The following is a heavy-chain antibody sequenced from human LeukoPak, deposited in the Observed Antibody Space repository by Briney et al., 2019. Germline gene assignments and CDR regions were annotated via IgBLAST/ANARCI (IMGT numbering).Heavy chain of an antibody. Sequence: GGSLRLSCAASGSTLSGSAMQWVRQAPGKGLEWVGQIGSGAKSYATAYAASVKGRFSISRDDSKNTAYVQMNSLRAEDTAVYYCAKDGVAYCGGDCTAQFYYYMDVWGKGTTVTVSS. D-gene: IGHD2-21*02. J-gene: IGHJ6*03. CDR2: IGSGAKSYAT. CDR1: GSTLSGSA. V-gene: IGHV3-73*01. CDR3: AKDGVAYCGGDCTAQFYYYMDV.